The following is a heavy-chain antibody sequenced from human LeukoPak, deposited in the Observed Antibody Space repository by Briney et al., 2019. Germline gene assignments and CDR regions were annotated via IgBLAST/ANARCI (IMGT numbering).Heavy chain of an antibody. CDR2: INDSGST. V-gene: IGHV4-34*01. J-gene: IGHJ4*02. CDR3: ARAPIVVVPAAMGPFDY. CDR1: GGSFSGYY. D-gene: IGHD2-2*01. Sequence: AETLSLTCAVYGGSFSGYYWSWIRQPPGKGLEWIGEINDSGSTNYNPSLKSRVTISVETSKNQFSLKLSSVTAADTAVYYCARAPIVVVPAAMGPFDYWGQGTLVTVSS.